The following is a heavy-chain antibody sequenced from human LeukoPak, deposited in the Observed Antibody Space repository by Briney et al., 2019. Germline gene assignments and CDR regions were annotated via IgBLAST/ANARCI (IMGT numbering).Heavy chain of an antibody. J-gene: IGHJ2*01. Sequence: ASVKVSSKASGYTFTSYGISWVRQAPGPGLEWMGWISAYNGNTNYAQKLQGRVTMTTYTSTSTAYMELRSLRSDDTAVYYCARERVVTAIYWYFDLWGRGTLVTVSS. V-gene: IGHV1-18*01. CDR3: ARERVVTAIYWYFDL. CDR1: GYTFTSYG. D-gene: IGHD2-21*02. CDR2: ISAYNGNT.